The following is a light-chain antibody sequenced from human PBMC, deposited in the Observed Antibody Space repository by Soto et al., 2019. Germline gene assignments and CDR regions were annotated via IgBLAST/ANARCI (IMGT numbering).Light chain of an antibody. CDR2: WAS. Sequence: DIVMTQSPLSLPVTPGEPASISCRSSHSLLHSNGYNYLAWFQQKPGQPPKLLISWASIRESGVPDRFSGSGSGTDFTLTISSLQAEDVAIYYCQQYHSDPITFGQGTRLEIK. CDR1: HSLLHSNGYNY. CDR3: QQYHSDPIT. J-gene: IGKJ5*01. V-gene: IGKV4-1*01.